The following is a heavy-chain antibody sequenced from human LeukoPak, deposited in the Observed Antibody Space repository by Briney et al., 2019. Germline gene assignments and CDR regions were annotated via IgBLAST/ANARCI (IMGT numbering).Heavy chain of an antibody. J-gene: IGHJ1*01. Sequence: ASVKVSCKASGYTFTGYYMHWVRQAPGQGLEWMGWINPNSGGTNYAQKFQGRVTMTRDTSISTAYMELSRLRSDDTAVYYCARHGGDSSSWQQQTRYFQHWGQGSLVTVSS. CDR1: GYTFTGYY. CDR2: INPNSGGT. V-gene: IGHV1-2*02. CDR3: ARHGGDSSSWQQQTRYFQH. D-gene: IGHD6-13*01.